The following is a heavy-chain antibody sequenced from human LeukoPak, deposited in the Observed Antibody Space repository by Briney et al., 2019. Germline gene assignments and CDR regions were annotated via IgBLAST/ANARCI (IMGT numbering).Heavy chain of an antibody. V-gene: IGHV4-59*11. CDR3: ARSIIVVVPAATHNWFDP. Sequence: SETLSLTCTVSGGSISSHYWSWIRQPPGKGLEWIGYIYYSGSTNYNPSLKSRVTISVDTSKNQFSLKLSSVTAADTAVYYCARSIIVVVPAATHNWFDPWGQGTLVNVSS. J-gene: IGHJ5*02. CDR1: GGSISSHY. D-gene: IGHD2-2*01. CDR2: IYYSGST.